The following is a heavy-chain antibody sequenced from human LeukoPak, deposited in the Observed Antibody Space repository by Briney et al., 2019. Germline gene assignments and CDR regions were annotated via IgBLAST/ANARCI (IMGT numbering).Heavy chain of an antibody. Sequence: QAGRSLRLSCAASGFTFSSYSMNWVRQAPGKGLEWVSSISSSSSYTYYADSLKGRFTISRDNAKNSLYLQMNSLRAEDTAVYYCARGSNYCSSISCHMNDWGQGTLVTVSS. CDR3: ARGSNYCSSISCHMND. D-gene: IGHD2-2*02. J-gene: IGHJ4*02. CDR1: GFTFSSYS. V-gene: IGHV3-21*01. CDR2: ISSSSSYT.